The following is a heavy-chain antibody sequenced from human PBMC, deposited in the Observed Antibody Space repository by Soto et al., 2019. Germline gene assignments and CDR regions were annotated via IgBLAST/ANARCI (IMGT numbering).Heavy chain of an antibody. CDR2: IYPGDSDT. CDR3: EGQGHYGEARDAFDI. J-gene: IGHJ3*02. D-gene: IGHD4-17*01. V-gene: IGHV5-51*01. Sequence: GESLKISCNGSGYSFTSYWIGWVRQMPGKGLEWMGIIYPGDSDTRYSPSFQGQVTISADKSISKAYLQWSSLKASDTAMYHCEGQGHYGEARDAFDIWGQGTMVTVSS. CDR1: GYSFTSYW.